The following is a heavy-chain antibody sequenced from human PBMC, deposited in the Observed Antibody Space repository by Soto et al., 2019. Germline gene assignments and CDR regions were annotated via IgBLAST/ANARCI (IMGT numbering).Heavy chain of an antibody. CDR2: IGTAGDP. J-gene: IGHJ6*02. CDR3: ARGGVGGWYKGLEYGMDV. D-gene: IGHD6-19*01. CDR1: GFTFSSYD. V-gene: IGHV3-13*05. Sequence: PGGSLRLSCAASGFTFSSYDMHWVRQATGKGLEWVSAIGTAGDPYYPGSVKGRFTISRENAKNSLYLQMNSLRAGDTAVYYCARGGVGGWYKGLEYGMDVWGQGTTVTVSS.